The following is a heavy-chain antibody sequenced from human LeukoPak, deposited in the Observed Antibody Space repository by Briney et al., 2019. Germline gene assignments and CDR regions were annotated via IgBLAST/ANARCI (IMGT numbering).Heavy chain of an antibody. V-gene: IGHV3-23*01. Sequence: PGGSLRLSCAASGFTFSSYGMTWVRQAPGKGLEWVSGISGSGGSTYYADSVKGRFTISRDNSKNTLYLQMNSLRAEDTAVYYCAKAGDNSGNYGAFDIWGQGTMVTVSS. D-gene: IGHD3-22*01. J-gene: IGHJ3*02. CDR3: AKAGDNSGNYGAFDI. CDR2: ISGSGGST. CDR1: GFTFSSYG.